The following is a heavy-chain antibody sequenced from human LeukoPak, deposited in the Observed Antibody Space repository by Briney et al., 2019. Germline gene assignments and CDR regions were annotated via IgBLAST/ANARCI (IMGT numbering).Heavy chain of an antibody. CDR2: IIPILGIA. Sequence: ASVKVSCKASGGTFSSYAISWVRQAPGQGLEWMGGIIPILGIANYAQKFQGRVTITADKSTSTAYMELSSLRSEDTAVYYCARDASISYSSSWYGPYYYYYGMDVWGQGTTVTVSS. CDR1: GGTFSSYA. J-gene: IGHJ6*02. V-gene: IGHV1-69*04. CDR3: ARDASISYSSSWYGPYYYYYGMDV. D-gene: IGHD6-13*01.